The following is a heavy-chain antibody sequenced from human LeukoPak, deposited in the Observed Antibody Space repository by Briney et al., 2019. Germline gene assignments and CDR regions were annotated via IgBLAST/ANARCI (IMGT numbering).Heavy chain of an antibody. V-gene: IGHV3-7*01. CDR3: ARAPYSYGYAYFDY. CDR1: GFIFSSYW. J-gene: IGHJ4*02. Sequence: GGSLRLSCGASGFIFSSYWMTWVRQAPGKGLEWVANIKQDGSEKYYVDSVKGRFTISRDNAKNSLYLQMNSLGAEDTAVYYCARAPYSYGYAYFDYWGQGTLVTVSS. CDR2: IKQDGSEK. D-gene: IGHD5-18*01.